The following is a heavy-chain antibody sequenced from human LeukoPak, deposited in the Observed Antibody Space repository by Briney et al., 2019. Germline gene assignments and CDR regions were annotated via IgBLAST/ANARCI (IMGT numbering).Heavy chain of an antibody. D-gene: IGHD6-19*01. CDR1: GNSFTNSW. Sequence: GESLKISCKGSGNSFTNSWIGWVRQRPGKGLEWMVITFLGDSNNRYSDTRYSPSLQGQVTISVDTSIGTAYLQLSSLKASNTAMYYCARHSSGFDSWGRGSLVSVSS. J-gene: IGHJ5*01. CDR3: ARHSSGFDS. CDR2: TFLGDSNNRYSDT. V-gene: IGHV5-51*01.